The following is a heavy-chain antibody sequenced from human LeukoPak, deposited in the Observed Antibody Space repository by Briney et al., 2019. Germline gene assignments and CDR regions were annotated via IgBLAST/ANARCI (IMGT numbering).Heavy chain of an antibody. CDR2: IYYSGST. Sequence: SETLSLTCTVSGGSISSYYWSWVRQPPGKGLDWIGFIYYSGSTKYNPSLKSRVTISVDTSKNQFSLKLSSVTAADTAVYFCARQLRGEAVAGHLQPFDYWGQGTLVTVSS. CDR1: GGSISSYY. CDR3: ARQLRGEAVAGHLQPFDY. J-gene: IGHJ4*02. V-gene: IGHV4-59*08. D-gene: IGHD6-19*01.